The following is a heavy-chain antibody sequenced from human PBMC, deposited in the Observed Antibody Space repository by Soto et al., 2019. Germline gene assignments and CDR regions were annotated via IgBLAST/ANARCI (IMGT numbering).Heavy chain of an antibody. D-gene: IGHD3-3*01. CDR1: GFTFSSCV. CDR3: AKGLPDTIFGVLIRFDS. J-gene: IGHJ4*02. Sequence: EVQLLESGGDLVQPGGSLRLSCAATGFTFSSCVMSWVRQAPGKGLEWVSTISGSGGSAYYADSVKGRFTISRDNSKNTLYLQMTSLRVDDTAVYYCAKGLPDTIFGVLIRFDSWGQGTLVTVSS. V-gene: IGHV3-23*01. CDR2: ISGSGGSA.